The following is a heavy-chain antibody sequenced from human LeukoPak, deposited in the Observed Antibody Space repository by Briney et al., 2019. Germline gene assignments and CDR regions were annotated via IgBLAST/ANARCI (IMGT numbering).Heavy chain of an antibody. D-gene: IGHD2-15*01. CDR2: IIPILGTA. V-gene: IGHV1-69*08. Sequence: GASVKVSCKASGGTFSSYTISWVRQAPGQGLEWMGGIIPILGTANYAQKFQGRVTITADKSTSTAYMELSSLRSEDTAVYYCARDGSRLGYCSGGSCPNWFDPWGQGTLVTVSS. CDR3: ARDGSRLGYCSGGSCPNWFDP. CDR1: GGTFSSYT. J-gene: IGHJ5*02.